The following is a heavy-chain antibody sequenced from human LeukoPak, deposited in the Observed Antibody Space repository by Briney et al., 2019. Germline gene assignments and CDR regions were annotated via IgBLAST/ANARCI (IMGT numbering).Heavy chain of an antibody. CDR1: GYTFTSYD. CDR2: MNPNSGNT. Sequence: ASVKVSCKASGYTFTSYDINWVRQATGQGLEWMGWMNPNSGNTGYAQKFQGRVTMTRNTSISTAYMELSSLRSEDTAVYYYAGLFWSGYNYYYGMDVWGQGTTVTVSS. CDR3: AGLFWSGYNYYYGMDV. V-gene: IGHV1-8*01. J-gene: IGHJ6*02. D-gene: IGHD3-3*01.